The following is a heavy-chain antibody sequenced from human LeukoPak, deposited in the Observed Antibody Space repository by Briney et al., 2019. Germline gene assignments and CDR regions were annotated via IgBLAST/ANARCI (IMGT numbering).Heavy chain of an antibody. CDR3: AKDQGYDSSGYVPI. CDR2: ISWDGGST. Sequence: GGSLRLSCAASGFTFDDYAMHWVRQAPGKGLEWVSLISWDGGSTYYADSVKGRFTISRDNSKNSLYLQMNSLRAEDTALYYCAKDQGYDSSGYVPIWGQGTLVTVSS. V-gene: IGHV3-43D*04. D-gene: IGHD3-22*01. J-gene: IGHJ4*02. CDR1: GFTFDDYA.